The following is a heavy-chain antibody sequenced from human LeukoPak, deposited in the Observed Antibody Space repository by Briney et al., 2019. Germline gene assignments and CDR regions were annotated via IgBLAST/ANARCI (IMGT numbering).Heavy chain of an antibody. V-gene: IGHV4-34*01. Sequence: PSETLSLTCAVSGGSISSGGYSWSWIRQPPGKGLEWIGEINHSGSTNYNPSLKSRVTISVDTSKNQFSLKLSSVTAADTAVYYCARGPGITRSSGYSPLYYYGMDVWGQGTTVTVSS. CDR1: GGSISSGGYS. D-gene: IGHD3-22*01. CDR2: INHSGST. CDR3: ARGPGITRSSGYSPLYYYGMDV. J-gene: IGHJ6*02.